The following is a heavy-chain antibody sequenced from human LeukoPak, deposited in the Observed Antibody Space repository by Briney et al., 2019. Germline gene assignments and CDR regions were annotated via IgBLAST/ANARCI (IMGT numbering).Heavy chain of an antibody. V-gene: IGHV3-21*01. D-gene: IGHD6-19*01. CDR3: ARASSGWAVDLYYFDY. CDR2: ISSTSSYI. J-gene: IGHJ4*02. Sequence: PGGSLRLSCAASGFSFSSYSMNWVRQAPGKGLEWVSSISSTSSYIYYADSVKGRFTISRDNTKNSLYLQMNSLRAKDTAVYYCARASSGWAVDLYYFDYWGQGTLVTVSS. CDR1: GFSFSSYS.